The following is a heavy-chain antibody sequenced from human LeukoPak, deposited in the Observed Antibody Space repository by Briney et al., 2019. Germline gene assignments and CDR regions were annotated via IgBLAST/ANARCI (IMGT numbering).Heavy chain of an antibody. CDR3: AKDQGIVVVSYPDY. Sequence: PGGSLRLSCAASGFTFSSYAMSWVRQAPGKGLEWVSAISGSGGSTYYADSVKGRFTISRDNSKNTLYLQMNSLRAEDTAVYYCAKDQGIVVVSYPDYWGQGTLVTVSS. CDR1: GFTFSSYA. D-gene: IGHD3-22*01. J-gene: IGHJ4*02. V-gene: IGHV3-23*01. CDR2: ISGSGGST.